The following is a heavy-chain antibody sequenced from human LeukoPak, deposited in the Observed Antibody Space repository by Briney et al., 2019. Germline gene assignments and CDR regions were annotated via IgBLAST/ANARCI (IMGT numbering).Heavy chain of an antibody. CDR1: GFTFSSYG. CDR3: ARGEYYDSSGCNY. D-gene: IGHD3-22*01. V-gene: IGHV3-33*01. J-gene: IGHJ4*02. Sequence: GGSLRLSCAASGFTFSSYGMHWVRKAPGKGLELVAVIWYDGSNKYYADSVKGRFTISRDNSKNTLYLQMNSLRDEDTAVYYCARGEYYDSSGCNYWGQGTLVTVSS. CDR2: IWYDGSNK.